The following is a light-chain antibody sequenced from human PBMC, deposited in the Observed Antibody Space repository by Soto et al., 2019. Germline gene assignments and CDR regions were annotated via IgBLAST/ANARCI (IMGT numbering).Light chain of an antibody. V-gene: IGKV1-5*01. J-gene: IGKJ1*01. CDR3: QQYNSYSWT. CDR2: DAS. CDR1: QDISNY. Sequence: DLQMTQSPSSLSASVGDRVTITCQASQDISNYLNWYQQNTGKATKLLISDASTLESGVPYRVGGSGSGTEVTLTISSLQTDDLATYYCQQYNSYSWTFGQGTKVDIK.